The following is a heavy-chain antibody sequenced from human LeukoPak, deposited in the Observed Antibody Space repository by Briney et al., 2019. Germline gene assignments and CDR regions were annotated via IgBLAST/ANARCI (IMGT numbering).Heavy chain of an antibody. Sequence: QSGGSLRLSCAASGVTFSRYTLHWVRQAPGKGLEWVAVISYDGSNKVYADSVKGRFTISRDNARNTLYLQMNSLRPEDTAVYYCAIIPESSWFDPWGQGTLVTVSS. CDR2: ISYDGSNK. CDR3: AIIPESSWFDP. CDR1: GVTFSRYT. J-gene: IGHJ5*02. V-gene: IGHV3-30*04.